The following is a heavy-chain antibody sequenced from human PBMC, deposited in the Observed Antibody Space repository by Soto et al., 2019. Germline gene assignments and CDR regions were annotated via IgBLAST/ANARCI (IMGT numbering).Heavy chain of an antibody. CDR1: GFTVSSNY. V-gene: IGHV3-30-3*01. CDR3: ARDGFHITMVRANMDV. J-gene: IGHJ6*02. CDR2: ISYDGSNK. D-gene: IGHD3-10*01. Sequence: GGSLRLSCAASGFTVSSNYMSWVRQAPGKGLEWVAVISYDGSNKYYADSVKGRFTISRDNSKNTLYLQMNSLRAEDTAVYYCARDGFHITMVRANMDVWGQGTTVTVSS.